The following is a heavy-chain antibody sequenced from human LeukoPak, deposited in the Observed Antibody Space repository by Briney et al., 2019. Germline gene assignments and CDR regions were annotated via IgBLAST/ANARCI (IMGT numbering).Heavy chain of an antibody. CDR1: GGSISSYY. CDR2: IYYSGST. V-gene: IGHV4-59*08. Sequence: PSETLSLTCTVAGGSISSYYWSWSRQPPGKGLEWIGYIYYSGSTNYNPSLKSRVTISVDTSKNQFSLKLSSVTAADTAVYYCARTSSKYFDLWGRGTLVTVSS. CDR3: ARTSSKYFDL. J-gene: IGHJ2*01.